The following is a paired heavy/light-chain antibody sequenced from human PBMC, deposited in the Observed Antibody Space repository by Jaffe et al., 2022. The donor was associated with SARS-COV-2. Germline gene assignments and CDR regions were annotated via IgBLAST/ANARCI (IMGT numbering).Light chain of an antibody. CDR3: QQYYTTPRT. CDR2: WAS. J-gene: IGKJ1*01. Sequence: DIVMTQSPDSLAVSLGERATINCKSSQSVLYSSNNKNYLAWYQQKPGQPPKLLIYWASTRESGVPDRFSGSGSGTDFTLTISSLQAEDVAVYYCQQYYTTPRTFGQGTKVEVK. CDR1: QSVLYSSNNKNY. V-gene: IGKV4-1*01.
Heavy chain of an antibody. Sequence: QVQLQESGPGLVKPSETLSLTCTVSGASVSSYHWSWIRQPPGKGLEWIAYVLNSGTTNYNPSLKSRVTISVDTSKNQLSLRLNSVTAADTAVYYCARERGGDYFDYWGQGTLVTVSS. CDR1: GASVSSYH. J-gene: IGHJ4*02. CDR3: ARERGGDYFDY. D-gene: IGHD3-10*01. V-gene: IGHV4-59*02. CDR2: VLNSGTT.